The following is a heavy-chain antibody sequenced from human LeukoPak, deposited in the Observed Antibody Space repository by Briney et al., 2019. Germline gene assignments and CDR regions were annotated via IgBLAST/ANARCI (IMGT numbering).Heavy chain of an antibody. J-gene: IGHJ3*02. CDR1: GFSFSNAW. Sequence: GGSLRLSCATSGFSFSNAWMNWVRQAPGKGLEWVAVISYDGSNKYYADSVKGRFPISRDNSKNTLYLQMNSLRADDTAVYYCARDPPKLYSSSWSYAFDIWGQGTMVTVSS. D-gene: IGHD6-13*01. V-gene: IGHV3-30*19. CDR2: ISYDGSNK. CDR3: ARDPPKLYSSSWSYAFDI.